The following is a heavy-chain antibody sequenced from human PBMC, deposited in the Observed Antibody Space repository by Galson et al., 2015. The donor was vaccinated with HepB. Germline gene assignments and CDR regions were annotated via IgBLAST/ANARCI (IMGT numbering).Heavy chain of an antibody. J-gene: IGHJ4*02. CDR2: IKSKTDGGTT. D-gene: IGHD3-16*02. CDR1: GFTFSNAW. V-gene: IGHV3-15*01. Sequence: SLRLSCAASGFTFSNAWMSWVRQAPGKGLEWVGRIKSKTDGGTTDYAAPVKGRFTISRDDSKNTLYLQMNSLKTEDTAVYYCTTDSHYDHVWGSYPADYWGQGTLVTVSS. CDR3: TTDSHYDHVWGSYPADY.